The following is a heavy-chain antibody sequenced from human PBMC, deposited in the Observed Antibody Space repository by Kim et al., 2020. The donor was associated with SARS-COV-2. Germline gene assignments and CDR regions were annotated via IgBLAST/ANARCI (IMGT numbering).Heavy chain of an antibody. D-gene: IGHD2-2*01. CDR1: GFTFSNAW. J-gene: IGHJ6*02. CDR3: TTGVGCSSTSCYPRGDYYYGMDV. CDR2: IKSKTDGGTT. V-gene: IGHV3-15*01. Sequence: GGSLRLSCAASGFTFSNAWMSWVRQAPGKGLEWVGRIKSKTDGGTTDYAAPVKGRFTISRDDSKNTLYLQMNSLKTEDTAVYYCTTGVGCSSTSCYPRGDYYYGMDVWGQGTTVTVSS.